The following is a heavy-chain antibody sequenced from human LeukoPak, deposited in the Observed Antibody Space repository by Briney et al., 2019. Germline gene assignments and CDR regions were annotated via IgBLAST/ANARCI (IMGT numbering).Heavy chain of an antibody. CDR3: AGAVTGYYLSHYYFPY. CDR1: DDSISSGDYY. V-gene: IGHV4-30-4*01. J-gene: IGHJ4*02. D-gene: IGHD3-9*01. CDR2: IYYNGIT. Sequence: SETLSLTCNVSDDSISSGDYYWSWIRQPPGKGPEWIGYIYYNGITYYNPSLKSRVALSVDQPKKQFSLKLSSVTAADTAVYYCAGAVTGYYLSHYYFPYWGRGTLVTVSS.